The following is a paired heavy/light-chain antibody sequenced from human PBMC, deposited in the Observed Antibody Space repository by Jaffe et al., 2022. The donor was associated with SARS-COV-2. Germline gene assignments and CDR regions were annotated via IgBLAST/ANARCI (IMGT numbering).Light chain of an antibody. J-gene: IGKJ3*01. CDR3: QQRSNWPLFT. CDR1: QSVSKY. V-gene: IGKV3-11*01. Sequence: EIVLTQSPATLSLSPGERATLSCRASQSVSKYLAWYQQKPGQAPRLLIYDASNRATGVPARFSGSGSGTDFTLTISSLEPEDFAVYYCQQRSNWPLFTFGPGTKVDIK. CDR2: DAS.
Heavy chain of an antibody. Sequence: QLHLQETGPGLVKPSETLSLTCTVSGGSIRSSNYYWGWIRQSPGKGLECIGSFYYSGSTDYNPSLRSRVTISVDTSKNQFTLKLRSVTAADTAIYYCARHSPYYGDYDVDYWGQGTLVTVSS. D-gene: IGHD4-17*01. V-gene: IGHV4-39*01. CDR1: GGSIRSSNYY. J-gene: IGHJ4*02. CDR3: ARHSPYYGDYDVDY. CDR2: FYYSGST.